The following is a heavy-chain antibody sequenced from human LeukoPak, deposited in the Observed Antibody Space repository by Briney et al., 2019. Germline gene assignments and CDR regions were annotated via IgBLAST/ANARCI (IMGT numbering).Heavy chain of an antibody. CDR2: IYYSGST. V-gene: IGHV4-59*05. Sequence: SETLSLTCTVSGGSISSYYWSWIRQPPGKGLEWIGSIYYSGSTYYNPSLKSRVTISVDTSKNQFSLKLSSVTAADTAVYYCARADVWGWFDPWGQGTLVTVSS. D-gene: IGHD7-27*01. J-gene: IGHJ5*02. CDR1: GGSISSYY. CDR3: ARADVWGWFDP.